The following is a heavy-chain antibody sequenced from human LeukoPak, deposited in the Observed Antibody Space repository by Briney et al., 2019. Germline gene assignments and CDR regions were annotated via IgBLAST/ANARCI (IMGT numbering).Heavy chain of an antibody. CDR1: GGSISDYY. CDR2: IYSSGIT. Sequence: SETLSLTCTVSGGSISDYYWNWIRQPAGRGLEWIGRIYSSGITNYNPSLKSRVTLSMDTFKNQFSLKLSSVTAADTAIYYCARYDSSWFEYWGQGTLVTVSS. CDR3: ARYDSSWFEY. J-gene: IGHJ4*02. D-gene: IGHD6-13*01. V-gene: IGHV4-4*07.